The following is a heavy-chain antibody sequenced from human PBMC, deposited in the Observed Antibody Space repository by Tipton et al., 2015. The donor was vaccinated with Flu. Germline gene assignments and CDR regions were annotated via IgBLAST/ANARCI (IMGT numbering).Heavy chain of an antibody. V-gene: IGHV1-46*01. Sequence: QVQLVQSGAEVRIPGASVKVSCKTSGYTFTSYHIHWVRQAPGQGLEWMGVINPSGGSTIYAQEFQGRVTVTSDTSTSTAYMYLSTLRSEDTAVYYCAREGQLQHTQGMDVWGQGTTVPVSS. CDR3: AREGQLQHTQGMDV. CDR2: INPSGGST. CDR1: GYTFTSYH. D-gene: IGHD2-2*01. J-gene: IGHJ6*02.